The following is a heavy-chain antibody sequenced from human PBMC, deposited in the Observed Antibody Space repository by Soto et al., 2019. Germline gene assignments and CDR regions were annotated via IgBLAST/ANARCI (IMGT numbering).Heavy chain of an antibody. J-gene: IGHJ4*02. CDR3: AILYYDSSGYYHRFDY. Sequence: QLQLQESGPGLVKPSETLSLTCTVSGGSISSSSYYWGWIRQPPGKGLEWIGSIYYSGSTYYNPSLKSRVTISVDTSKNQFSLKLSSVTAADTAVYYCAILYYDSSGYYHRFDYWGQGTLVTVSS. CDR2: IYYSGST. V-gene: IGHV4-39*01. CDR1: GGSISSSSYY. D-gene: IGHD3-22*01.